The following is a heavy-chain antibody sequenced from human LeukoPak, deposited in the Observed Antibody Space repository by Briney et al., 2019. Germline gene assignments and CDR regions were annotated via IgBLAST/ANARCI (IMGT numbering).Heavy chain of an antibody. D-gene: IGHD2-21*01. Sequence: ASVKVSCKASGYTFTGYYMHWVRQAPGQGLEWMGWINPNSGGTNYEQKFQGRVTMTRDTSISTAYMKLSRLRSDDTAVDYCARDGLPYCGGDCYRTGGAFDIWGQGTMVSVSS. CDR3: ARDGLPYCGGDCYRTGGAFDI. CDR1: GYTFTGYY. V-gene: IGHV1-2*02. J-gene: IGHJ3*02. CDR2: INPNSGGT.